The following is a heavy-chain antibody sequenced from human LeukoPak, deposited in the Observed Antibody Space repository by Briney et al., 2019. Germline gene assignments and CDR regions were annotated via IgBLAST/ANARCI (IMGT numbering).Heavy chain of an antibody. CDR1: GFTFSTYD. CDR2: ISTTDDT. Sequence: PGESLRLSCAASGFTFSTYDMHWVRQATGKGLEWVSAISTTDDTYYPGSVKGRFTISRENAKSSLYLQMNSLRAEDTAVYYCARGRSGSYFDSWGQGTLVAVSS. V-gene: IGHV3-13*04. J-gene: IGHJ4*02. CDR3: ARGRSGSYFDS. D-gene: IGHD1-26*01.